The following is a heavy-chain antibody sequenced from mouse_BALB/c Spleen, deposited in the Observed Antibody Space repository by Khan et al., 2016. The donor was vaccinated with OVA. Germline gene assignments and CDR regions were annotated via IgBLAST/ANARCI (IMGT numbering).Heavy chain of an antibody. CDR2: ISSGGSHT. CDR1: GFTFSYYA. J-gene: IGHJ3*01. V-gene: IGHV5-9-4*01. CDR3: AGRPPGGDPSWFAY. Sequence: DVMLVESGGGLVKPGGSLRLSCAASGFTFSYYAMSWVRQSPEKRLEWVAEISSGGSHTYYLDTVTGRFTISRDNAIDILYLEMSSLRSEDTAMYYCAGRPPGGDPSWFAYWGQGTLVTVSA. D-gene: IGHD3-2*02.